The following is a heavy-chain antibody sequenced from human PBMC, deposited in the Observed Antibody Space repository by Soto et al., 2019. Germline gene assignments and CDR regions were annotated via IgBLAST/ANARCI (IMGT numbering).Heavy chain of an antibody. Sequence: EVQLLESGRGLIQPGGSLRLSCAASGFTFSSYTMSWVRQAPGKGLEWVSAISGSGSTTYYADSVKGRFTISRDNSKNTLYLQMNSLRAEDTAVYYFANSRTYDFWISDCWGQGTLVTVSS. CDR3: ANSRTYDFWISDC. V-gene: IGHV3-23*01. CDR1: GFTFSSYT. J-gene: IGHJ4*02. D-gene: IGHD3-3*01. CDR2: ISGSGSTT.